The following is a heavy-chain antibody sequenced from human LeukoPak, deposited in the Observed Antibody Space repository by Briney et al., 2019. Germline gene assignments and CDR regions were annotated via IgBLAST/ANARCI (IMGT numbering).Heavy chain of an antibody. CDR2: IHHSGNS. V-gene: IGHV4-59*02. J-gene: IGHJ5*02. D-gene: IGHD7-27*01. Sequence: SETLSLTCTVPGASVTDYYWSWIRQSPGKGLEWISYIHHSGNSDYNPSLRSRVTTSLDTSKNQFSLNLISVTAADTAVYYCTRGHWGLQSWSQGTLATVSS. CDR3: TRGHWGLQS. CDR1: GASVTDYY.